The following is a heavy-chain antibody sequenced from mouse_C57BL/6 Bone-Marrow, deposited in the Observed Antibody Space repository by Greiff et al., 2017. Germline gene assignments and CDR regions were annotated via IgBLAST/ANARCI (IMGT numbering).Heavy chain of an antibody. D-gene: IGHD2-1*01. J-gene: IGHJ4*01. CDR3: ARCPLYSYYAMDY. V-gene: IGHV1-80*01. Sequence: VKLMESGAELVKPGASVKISCKASGYAFSSYWMNWVKQRPGKGLEWIGQIYPGDGDTNYNGKFKGKATLTADKSSSTAYMQLSSLTSEDSAVYFCARCPLYSYYAMDYWGQGTSVTVSS. CDR1: GYAFSSYW. CDR2: IYPGDGDT.